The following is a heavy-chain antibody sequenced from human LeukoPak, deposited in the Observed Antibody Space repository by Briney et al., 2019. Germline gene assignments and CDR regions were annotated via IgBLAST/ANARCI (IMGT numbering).Heavy chain of an antibody. D-gene: IGHD3-10*01. CDR1: GGTVWSSF. J-gene: IGHJ4*02. Sequence: GGSLRLSCAESGGTVWSSFRSWIRQAPGKGLEWVAILHSGGGTDYADSVRGRFTISRDNSKDILYLQMNSLRAEDTAVYYCAXXRSXXHLDYWGQGTLVTVS. CDR2: LHSGGGT. V-gene: IGHV3-66*01. CDR3: AXXRSXXHLDY.